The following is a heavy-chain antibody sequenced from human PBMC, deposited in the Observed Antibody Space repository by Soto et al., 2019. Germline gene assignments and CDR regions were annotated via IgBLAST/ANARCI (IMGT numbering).Heavy chain of an antibody. CDR1: GYSISSGYY. J-gene: IGHJ5*02. Sequence: SETLSLTCAVSGYSISSGYYWGWIRQTPGKGLEWIASIYHSGSTYYNPSLKSRVTISVDTSKNQLSLKLTSVTAEDTAVYYCARGAATVTPGWFDPWGQGIMVTVSS. CDR3: ARGAATVTPGWFDP. V-gene: IGHV4-38-2*01. D-gene: IGHD4-17*01. CDR2: IYHSGST.